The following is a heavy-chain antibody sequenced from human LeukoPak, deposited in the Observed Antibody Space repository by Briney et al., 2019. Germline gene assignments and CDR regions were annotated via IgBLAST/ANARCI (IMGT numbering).Heavy chain of an antibody. J-gene: IGHJ5*02. V-gene: IGHV3-30*03. CDR1: GFTFSGYS. Sequence: GGSLRLYCAASGFTFSGYSMHWVRQATVRGLEWVALISYDGSNKYYADSVKGRFTISRDTSKNTLYLQMNSLRGEDTAVYYCARDKGNWFDAWGQGTLVTVSS. CDR2: ISYDGSNK. CDR3: ARDKGNWFDA.